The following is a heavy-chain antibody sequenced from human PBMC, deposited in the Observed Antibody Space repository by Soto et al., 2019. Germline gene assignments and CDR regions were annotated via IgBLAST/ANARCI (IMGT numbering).Heavy chain of an antibody. Sequence: PGGSLRLSCAASGFTFSSYSMNWVRQAPGKGLEWVSSISSSSSYIYYADSVKGRFTISRDNAKNSLYLQMNSLRAEDTAVYYCARVFSGSYWDFDYWGQGTLVTVYS. CDR1: GFTFSSYS. V-gene: IGHV3-21*01. CDR3: ARVFSGSYWDFDY. D-gene: IGHD1-26*01. CDR2: ISSSSSYI. J-gene: IGHJ4*02.